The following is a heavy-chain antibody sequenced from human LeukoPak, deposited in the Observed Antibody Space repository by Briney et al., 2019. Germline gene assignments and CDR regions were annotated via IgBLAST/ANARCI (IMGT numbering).Heavy chain of an antibody. Sequence: PGGSLRLSCAASGFSFSSHGMSWVRQAPGKGLEWVSGIIGGAGSTYYADSVRGRFTISRDNSKNTVFLQMNSLRAEDSAVYYCAKDYAVGSIDYWGQGTLVTVSS. CDR3: AKDYAVGSIDY. CDR1: GFSFSSHG. D-gene: IGHD3-16*01. J-gene: IGHJ4*02. CDR2: IIGGAGST. V-gene: IGHV3-23*01.